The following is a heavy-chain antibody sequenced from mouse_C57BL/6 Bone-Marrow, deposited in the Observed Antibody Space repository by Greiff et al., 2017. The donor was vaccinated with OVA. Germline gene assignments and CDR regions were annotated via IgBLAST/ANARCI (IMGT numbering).Heavy chain of an antibody. CDR3: RRWGSAWFAY. Sequence: QVQLQQPGAELVMPGASVKLSCKASGYTFTSYWMHWVKQRPGQGLEWIGEIDPSDSYTNYNHKFKGKSTLTVDKSSSTAYMQLSSLTSEDSAVYYGRRWGSAWFAYWGQGTLVTVSA. J-gene: IGHJ3*01. CDR1: GYTFTSYW. CDR2: IDPSDSYT. V-gene: IGHV1-69*01.